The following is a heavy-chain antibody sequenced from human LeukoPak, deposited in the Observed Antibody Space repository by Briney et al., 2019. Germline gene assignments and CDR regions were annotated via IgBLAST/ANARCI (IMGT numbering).Heavy chain of an antibody. CDR1: GDSVSSNSAA. D-gene: IGHD3-16*02. Sequence: SQTLSLTCAISGDSVSSNSAAWNWIRQSPSRGLEWLGRTYYRSKWYNDYAVSVKSRITINPDTSKNQFSLQLNSVTPEDTAVYYCVRGNYVWGSYRTNWFDPWGQGTPVTVSS. CDR3: VRGNYVWGSYRTNWFDP. V-gene: IGHV6-1*01. CDR2: TYYRSKWYN. J-gene: IGHJ5*02.